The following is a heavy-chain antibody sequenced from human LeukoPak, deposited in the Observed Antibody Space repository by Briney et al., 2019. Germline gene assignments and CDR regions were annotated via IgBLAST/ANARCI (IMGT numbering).Heavy chain of an antibody. CDR1: GGSLSSFY. CDR2: IYDSGST. CDR3: ARAPKGRGWGLYYFDY. D-gene: IGHD6-19*01. Sequence: SETLSLTCTLSGGSLSSFYWSCIRQPPGKGLGWICYIYDSGSTNYNPSLKTRVTTSVDTSKNQLSLKLSSVTAAGTAVYYCARAPKGRGWGLYYFDYWGQGTLVTVSS. V-gene: IGHV4-59*01. J-gene: IGHJ4*02.